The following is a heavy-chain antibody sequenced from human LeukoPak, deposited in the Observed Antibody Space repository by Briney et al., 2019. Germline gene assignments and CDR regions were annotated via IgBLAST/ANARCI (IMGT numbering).Heavy chain of an antibody. CDR3: AKDRGQQLPTYYFDY. J-gene: IGHJ4*02. Sequence: PGGSLRLSCAASGFTFSSYGMHWVRQAPGKGLEWVAVISYDGSNKYYADSVKGRFTISRDNSKNTLYLQMNGLRAEDTAVYYCAKDRGQQLPTYYFDYWGQGTLVTVSS. V-gene: IGHV3-30*18. CDR1: GFTFSSYG. D-gene: IGHD6-13*01. CDR2: ISYDGSNK.